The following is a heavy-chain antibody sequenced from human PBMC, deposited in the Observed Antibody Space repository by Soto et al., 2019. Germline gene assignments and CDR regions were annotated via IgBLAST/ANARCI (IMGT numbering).Heavy chain of an antibody. CDR3: ARETYGDYYFDY. Sequence: VGSLRLSCAASGFTFSSYGMHWVRQAPGKGLEWVAVIWYDGSNKYYADSVKGRFTISRDNSKNTLYLQMNSLRAEDTAVYYCARETYGDYYFDYWGQGTLVTVSS. D-gene: IGHD4-17*01. CDR1: GFTFSSYG. J-gene: IGHJ4*02. V-gene: IGHV3-33*01. CDR2: IWYDGSNK.